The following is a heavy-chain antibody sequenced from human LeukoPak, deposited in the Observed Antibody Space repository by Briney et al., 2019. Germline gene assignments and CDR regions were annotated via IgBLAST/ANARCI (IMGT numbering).Heavy chain of an antibody. J-gene: IGHJ4*02. V-gene: IGHV3-23*01. D-gene: IGHD3-22*01. CDR1: GFTFSSYA. CDR2: ISGSGGST. Sequence: PGGSLRLSCAASGFTFSSYAMSWVRQAPGKGLEWVSAISGSGGSTYYADSVKGRFTISRDNSKNTLYLQMNSLRAEDTAVYYCARVLSWTYYYDSSGSDYWGQGTLVTVSS. CDR3: ARVLSWTYYYDSSGSDY.